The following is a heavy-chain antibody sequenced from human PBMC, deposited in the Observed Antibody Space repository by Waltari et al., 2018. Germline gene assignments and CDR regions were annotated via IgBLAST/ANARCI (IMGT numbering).Heavy chain of an antibody. V-gene: IGHV3-9*03. Sequence: EVQLVESGGGLVQPGRSLRLSCAASGFTFDDSAMHWVRQAPGQGLEWVSGISWNSGSIGYADSVKGRFTISRENAKNSLYLQMNSLRAEDMALYYCAKDTSSSYDAFDIWGQGTMVTVSS. CDR1: GFTFDDSA. CDR3: AKDTSSSYDAFDI. CDR2: ISWNSGSI. J-gene: IGHJ3*02. D-gene: IGHD6-6*01.